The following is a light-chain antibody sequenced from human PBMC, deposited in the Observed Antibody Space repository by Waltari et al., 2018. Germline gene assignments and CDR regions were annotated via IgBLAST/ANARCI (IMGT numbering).Light chain of an antibody. Sequence: QSALTQPASVSGSPGQSIPIPCTGTSSDIASYNLVSCYQKHPGKAPKLIIYEANKRPSGVSSRFSGSKSGNTASLTISGPQAEDEANYYCYAYAGTRGVFGTGTKVTVL. V-gene: IGLV2-23*01. CDR1: SSDIASYNL. J-gene: IGLJ1*01. CDR2: EAN. CDR3: YAYAGTRGV.